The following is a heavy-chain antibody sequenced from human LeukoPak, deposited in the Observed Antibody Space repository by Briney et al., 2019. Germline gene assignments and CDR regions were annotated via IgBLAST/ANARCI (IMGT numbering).Heavy chain of an antibody. CDR2: ICPGDSDT. CDR3: ARLRDFWSGSNPYYFDY. CDR1: GYRFSSYW. D-gene: IGHD3-3*01. Sequence: GESLKISCKGSGYRFSSYWIAWVRQLPGKGLEWMGIICPGDSDTRYNPSFQGQVTISADKSISTAYLQWSSLKASDTAMYYCARLRDFWSGSNPYYFDYWGQGTLVTVSS. V-gene: IGHV5-51*01. J-gene: IGHJ4*02.